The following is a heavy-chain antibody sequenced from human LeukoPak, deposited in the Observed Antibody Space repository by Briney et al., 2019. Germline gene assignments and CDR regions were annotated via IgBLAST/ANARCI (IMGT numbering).Heavy chain of an antibody. J-gene: IGHJ4*02. CDR3: ASHYGSGFDY. CDR1: VGSISSYY. Sequence: SETLSLTCTVSVGSISSYYWSWTRQPPGKGLEWIGYIYYSGSTNYNPSLKSRVTISIDTSKNQFSLKLSSVTAADTAMYYCASHYGSGFDYWGQGTLVTVSS. D-gene: IGHD3-10*01. V-gene: IGHV4-59*01. CDR2: IYYSGST.